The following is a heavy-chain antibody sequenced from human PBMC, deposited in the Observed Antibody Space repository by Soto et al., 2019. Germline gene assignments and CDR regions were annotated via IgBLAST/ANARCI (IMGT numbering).Heavy chain of an antibody. CDR1: GYTFTNYA. CDR3: ARGSNYYDPSGLFDP. CDR2: LNAGNGNT. D-gene: IGHD3-22*01. V-gene: IGHV1-3*01. J-gene: IGHJ5*02. Sequence: QVHLVQSGAEVKKPGASVKVSCKASGYTFTNYAIHWVRQAPGQSLERVGWLNAGNGNTKYSQNFQGRVSFTKSTSATTAYMDLRRLRSEDTAVYYCARGSNYYDPSGLFDPWGPGTLVTVSS.